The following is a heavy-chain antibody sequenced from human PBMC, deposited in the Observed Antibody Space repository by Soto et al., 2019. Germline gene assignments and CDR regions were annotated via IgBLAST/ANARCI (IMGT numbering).Heavy chain of an antibody. CDR1: GGSISSGGYY. D-gene: IGHD6-6*01. Sequence: SETLSLTCTVSGGSISSGGYYWSWIRQHPGKGLEWIGYIYYSGSTYYNPSLKSRVTISVDTSKNQFSLKLSSVTAADTAVYYCARVAGAARTIAYWGQGTLVTVSS. CDR3: ARVAGAARTIAY. CDR2: IYYSGST. V-gene: IGHV4-31*03. J-gene: IGHJ4*02.